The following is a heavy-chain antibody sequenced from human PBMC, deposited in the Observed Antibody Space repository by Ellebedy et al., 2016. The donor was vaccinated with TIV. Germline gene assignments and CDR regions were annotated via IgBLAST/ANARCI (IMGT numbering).Heavy chain of an antibody. V-gene: IGHV3-23*01. D-gene: IGHD1-26*01. CDR2: FRHHDDSR. Sequence: GESLKISCAASGFTFSSYAMSWVRQAPGKGLEWVSVFRHHDDSRHYGDSVKGRFIISKDNSKNILYLQMNSLRAEDTAVYFCVKGAWLDDWGQGTLVIVSS. CDR1: GFTFSSYA. CDR3: VKGAWLDD. J-gene: IGHJ4*02.